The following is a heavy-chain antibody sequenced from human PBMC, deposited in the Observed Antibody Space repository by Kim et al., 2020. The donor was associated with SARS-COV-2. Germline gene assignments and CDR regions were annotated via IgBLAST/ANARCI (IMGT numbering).Heavy chain of an antibody. CDR3: ARHVSEEVLWFGELYHDY. V-gene: IGHV4-39*01. D-gene: IGHD3-10*01. Sequence: SETLSLTCTVSGGSISSSSYYWGWIRQPPGKGLEWIGSIYYSGSTYYNPSLKSRVTISVDTSKNQFSLKLSSVTAADTAVYYCARHVSEEVLWFGELYHDYWGQGTLVTVSS. CDR1: GGSISSSSYY. J-gene: IGHJ4*02. CDR2: IYYSGST.